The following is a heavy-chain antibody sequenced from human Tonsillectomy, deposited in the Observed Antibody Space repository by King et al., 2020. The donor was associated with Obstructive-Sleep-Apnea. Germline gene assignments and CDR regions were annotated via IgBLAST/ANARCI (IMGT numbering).Heavy chain of an antibody. Sequence: VQLVESGGGLVQPGGSLRLSCAASGFTVSSNYMSWVRQAPGKGLEWVSVIYSGGSTYYADSEKGRFTISRHNSKNTLYLQMNSLRAEDTAVYYCARDRGGSYGEGAFDIWGQGTMVTVSS. J-gene: IGHJ3*02. CDR2: IYSGGST. CDR3: ARDRGGSYGEGAFDI. V-gene: IGHV3-53*04. CDR1: GFTVSSNY. D-gene: IGHD1-26*01.